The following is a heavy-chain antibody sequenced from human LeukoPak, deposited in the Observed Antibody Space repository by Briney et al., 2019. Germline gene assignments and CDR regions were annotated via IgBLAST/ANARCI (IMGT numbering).Heavy chain of an antibody. CDR2: IKQDGSEK. Sequence: GGSLRLSCAASGFTFSIYWMSWVRQAPGKGLEWVANIKQDGSEKYYVDSVKGRFIISRDNTKNSLFLQMDSLTAEDTALYYCVRNWNLDSWGQGALVTVSS. CDR3: VRNWNLDS. J-gene: IGHJ4*02. D-gene: IGHD1-1*01. V-gene: IGHV3-7*01. CDR1: GFTFSIYW.